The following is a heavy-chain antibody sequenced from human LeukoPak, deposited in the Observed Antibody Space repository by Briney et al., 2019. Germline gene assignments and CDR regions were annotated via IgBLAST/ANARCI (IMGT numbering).Heavy chain of an antibody. CDR2: IKQDGSEK. CDR1: GFTFSNYW. V-gene: IGHV3-7*01. J-gene: IGHJ4*02. CDR3: ARKMWGYSYGFDY. Sequence: GGSLRLSCVASGFTFSNYWMTWVRQAPGKGLEWVANIKQDGSEKYYVDSVKGRFTISRDNAKNSLYLQMNSLRAEDTAVYYCARKMWGYSYGFDYWGQGTLVTVSS. D-gene: IGHD5-18*01.